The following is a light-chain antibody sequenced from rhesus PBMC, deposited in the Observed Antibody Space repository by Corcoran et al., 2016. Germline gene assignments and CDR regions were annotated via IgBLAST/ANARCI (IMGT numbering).Light chain of an antibody. J-gene: IGKJ1*01. CDR3: MQALEFPWT. CDR1: QSLLDSEDGNTS. V-gene: IGKV2-104*02. Sequence: DIVMTQTPLSLPVTPGEPASISCRSSQSLLDSEDGNTSLDWYLQKPGKSPPLLIYEVSNRASGVPDRFRGSGSDTDFTLKISRVGAEDVGVYYCMQALEFPWTFGQGTKVEIK. CDR2: EVS.